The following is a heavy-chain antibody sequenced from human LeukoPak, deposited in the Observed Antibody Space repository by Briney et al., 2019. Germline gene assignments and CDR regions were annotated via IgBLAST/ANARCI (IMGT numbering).Heavy chain of an antibody. D-gene: IGHD1-1*01. V-gene: IGHV4-59*01. CDR2: IYYSGST. J-gene: IGHJ3*02. CDR3: ARDAELGTTDAFDI. CDR1: GGSISSYY. Sequence: KPSETLSLTCTVFGGSISSYYWSWIRQPPGKGLEWIGYIYYSGSTNYNPSLKSRVTISVDTSKNQFSLKLSSVTAADTAVYYCARDAELGTTDAFDIWGQGTMVTVS.